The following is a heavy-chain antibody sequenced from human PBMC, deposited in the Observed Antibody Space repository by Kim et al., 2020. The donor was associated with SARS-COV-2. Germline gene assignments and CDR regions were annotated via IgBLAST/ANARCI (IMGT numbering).Heavy chain of an antibody. CDR1: GFTFTSSA. V-gene: IGHV1-58*01. J-gene: IGHJ6*02. D-gene: IGHD3-10*01. CDR3: AADSVRSPEVYYYYYGMDV. CDR2: IVVGSGNT. Sequence: SVKVSCKASGFTFTSSAVQWVRQARGQSLEWIGWIVVGSGNTNYAQKFQERVTITRDMSTSTAYMELSSLRSEDTAVYYCAADSVRSPEVYYYYYGMDVWGQGTTVTVSS.